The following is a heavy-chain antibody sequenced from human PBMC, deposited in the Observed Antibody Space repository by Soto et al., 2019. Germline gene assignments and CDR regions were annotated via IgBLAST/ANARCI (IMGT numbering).Heavy chain of an antibody. D-gene: IGHD3-9*01. Sequence: PGESLKISCKASRYIFSGYWIGWVRQMPGRGLEWMGVIYPGDSDTRYSPSFQGQVTISADKSISTAYLQWTNLKASDTAIYYCARREGTDWAYWGQGTLVTVSS. J-gene: IGHJ4*02. V-gene: IGHV5-51*01. CDR2: IYPGDSDT. CDR3: ARREGTDWAY. CDR1: RYIFSGYW.